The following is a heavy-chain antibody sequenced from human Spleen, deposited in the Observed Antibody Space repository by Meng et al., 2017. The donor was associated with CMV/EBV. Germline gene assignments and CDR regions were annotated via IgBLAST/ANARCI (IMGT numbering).Heavy chain of an antibody. D-gene: IGHD1-7*01. J-gene: IGHJ4*02. Sequence: SVKVSCKASGGTFSSYEISWVRQAPGQGLEWMGRIIPIFATTNYAQKFQGRVTITTDESTNTAYMEVRSLTSDDTAIYYCARGSWNYDFWGRGTLVTVSS. CDR2: IIPIFATT. V-gene: IGHV1-69*05. CDR3: ARGSWNYDF. CDR1: GGTFSSYE.